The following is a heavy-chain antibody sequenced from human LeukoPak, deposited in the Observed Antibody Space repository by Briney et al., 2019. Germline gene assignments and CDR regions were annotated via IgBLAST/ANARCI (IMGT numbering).Heavy chain of an antibody. CDR1: GFTFNNYA. V-gene: IGHV3-23*01. CDR2: ITASGGST. D-gene: IGHD1-1*01. CDR3: ARDYPTSGIVTIFDY. Sequence: GGSLRLSCASSGFTFNNYAMTWVRQAPGKGLEWVSSITASGGSTYCAASVKGRFTISRDNSKNTLYLQMSSLRAEDTAVYYCARDYPTSGIVTIFDYWGQGTLVTISS. J-gene: IGHJ4*02.